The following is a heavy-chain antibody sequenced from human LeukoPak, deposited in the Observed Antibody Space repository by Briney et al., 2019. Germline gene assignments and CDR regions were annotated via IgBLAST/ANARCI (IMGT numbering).Heavy chain of an antibody. CDR2: ISDDGNYI. CDR3: ASYLLGYCSGGSCYSDYFDY. V-gene: IGHV3-21*04. D-gene: IGHD2-15*01. J-gene: IGHJ4*02. CDR1: GFTFSNFG. Sequence: GGSLRLSCAASGFTFSNFGMNWVRQAPGKGLEWVSSISDDGNYIYYGDSVKGRFTISRDNSKNTLYLQMNSLRAEDTAVYYCASYLLGYCSGGSCYSDYFDYWGQGTLVTVSS.